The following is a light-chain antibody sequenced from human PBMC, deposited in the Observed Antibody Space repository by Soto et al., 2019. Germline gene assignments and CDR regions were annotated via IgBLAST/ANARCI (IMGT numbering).Light chain of an antibody. J-gene: IGLJ1*01. V-gene: IGLV2-23*01. Sequence: QSALTQPASVSGSPGQSITISCTGTVGLVSWYQQHPGKVPNLIIYDDTKRPSGVSSRFSGSKSGNTASLTISGLQTEDGAHYYCCLYVGGRTYVFGPGTTFTVL. CDR2: DDT. CDR1: VGL. CDR3: CLYVGGRTYV.